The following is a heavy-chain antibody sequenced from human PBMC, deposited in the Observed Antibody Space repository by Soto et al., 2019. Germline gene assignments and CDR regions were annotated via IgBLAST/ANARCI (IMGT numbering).Heavy chain of an antibody. V-gene: IGHV3-21*01. D-gene: IGHD5-18*01. J-gene: IGHJ4*02. CDR2: ISSSRSYI. Sequence: GGSLRLSCAASGFTFSSYSMNWVRQAPGKGLEWVSSISSSRSYIYYADSVKGRFTISRDNAKNSLYLQMNSLRAEDTAVYYCARDTAMVYGGFDYWGQGTLVTVSS. CDR3: ARDTAMVYGGFDY. CDR1: GFTFSSYS.